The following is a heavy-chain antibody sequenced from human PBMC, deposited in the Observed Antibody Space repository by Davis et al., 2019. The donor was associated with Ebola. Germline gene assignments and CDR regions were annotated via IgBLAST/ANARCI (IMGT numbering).Heavy chain of an antibody. CDR2: IYYSGST. J-gene: IGHJ5*02. Sequence: SETLSLTCTVSGGSISSYYWSWIRQPPGKGLEWIGYIYYSGSTNYNPSLKSRVTISVDTSKNQFSLNLSSVTAADTAVYYCARGQLWLGDWFDPWGQGTLVTVSS. D-gene: IGHD5-18*01. V-gene: IGHV4-59*08. CDR1: GGSISSYY. CDR3: ARGQLWLGDWFDP.